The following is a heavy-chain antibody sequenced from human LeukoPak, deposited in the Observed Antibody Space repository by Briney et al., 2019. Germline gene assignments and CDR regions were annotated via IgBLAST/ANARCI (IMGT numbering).Heavy chain of an antibody. CDR1: GFTFSSYW. Sequence: QPGGSLRLSCAASGFTFSSYWMHWVRQAPGKGLVWVSRINSDGSSTSYADSVKGRFTISRDNAKNTLYLQMNSLRAEDTAVYYCARVAEYYDILTGYPHWGQGTLVTVSS. D-gene: IGHD3-9*01. J-gene: IGHJ4*02. CDR3: ARVAEYYDILTGYPH. CDR2: INSDGSST. V-gene: IGHV3-74*01.